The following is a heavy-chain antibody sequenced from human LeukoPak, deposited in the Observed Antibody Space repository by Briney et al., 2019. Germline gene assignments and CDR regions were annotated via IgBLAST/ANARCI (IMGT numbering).Heavy chain of an antibody. Sequence: SETLSLTCTVSGGSISSGGYYWSWIRQPPAKGLEWIGYIYHSGSTYYNPSLKSRVTISVDTSKNQFSLKLSSVTAADTAVYYCARAAWDTAMVYYFDYWGQGTLVTVSS. CDR3: ARAAWDTAMVYYFDY. CDR2: IYHSGST. D-gene: IGHD5-18*01. CDR1: GGSISSGGYY. V-gene: IGHV4-30-2*01. J-gene: IGHJ4*02.